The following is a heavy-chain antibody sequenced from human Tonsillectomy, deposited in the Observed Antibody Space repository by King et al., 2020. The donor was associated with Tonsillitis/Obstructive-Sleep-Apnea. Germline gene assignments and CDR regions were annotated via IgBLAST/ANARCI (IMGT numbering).Heavy chain of an antibody. Sequence: QLVQSGAEVKKPGESLKISCKGSGYIFTNHWIGWVRQMPGKGLEWMGIIYPSDSDTTYSPSFQGQVTISADKSINTAYLQWSSLQASDSAMYYCARHGFYRDYIYPPDYWGQGTLVTVSS. J-gene: IGHJ4*02. D-gene: IGHD4-17*01. CDR3: ARHGFYRDYIYPPDY. CDR1: GYIFTNHW. CDR2: IYPSDSDT. V-gene: IGHV5-51*01.